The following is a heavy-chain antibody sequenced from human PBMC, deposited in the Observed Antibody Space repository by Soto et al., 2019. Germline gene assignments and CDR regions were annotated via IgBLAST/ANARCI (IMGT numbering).Heavy chain of an antibody. V-gene: IGHV3-48*02. CDR1: GFPFISYS. Sequence: PGGSLGLSCSGPGFPFISYSMDGVRRAPGKGLEWVSYISSSSSTIYYADSVKGRFTISRDNAKNSLYLQMNSLRDEDTAVYYCARDRRNYYDSSGYPDVWGQGTTVTVSS. CDR2: ISSSSSTI. CDR3: ARDRRNYYDSSGYPDV. D-gene: IGHD3-22*01. J-gene: IGHJ6*02.